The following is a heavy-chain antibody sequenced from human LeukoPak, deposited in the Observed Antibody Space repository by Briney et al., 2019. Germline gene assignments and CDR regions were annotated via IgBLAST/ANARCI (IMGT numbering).Heavy chain of an antibody. CDR3: ARILCSSWHPPDAFDI. Sequence: SGPALVKPTQTLTLTCTFSGFSLNTSAMCVSWIRQPPGKALEWLALIDWDDDKYYSTSLKTRLTISKDTSKNQVVLTMTNMDPVDTGTYYCARILCSSWHPPDAFDIWGQGTTVTVSS. J-gene: IGHJ3*02. V-gene: IGHV2-70*01. CDR1: GFSLNTSAMC. D-gene: IGHD6-13*01. CDR2: IDWDDDK.